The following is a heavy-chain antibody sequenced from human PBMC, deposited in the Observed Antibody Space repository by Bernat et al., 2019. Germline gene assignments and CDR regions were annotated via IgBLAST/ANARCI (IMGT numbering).Heavy chain of an antibody. CDR2: IAYSGSP. V-gene: IGHV4-59*01. CDR1: GGPISRYY. J-gene: IGHJ2*01. CDR3: ASVFGGNSAYWYFDL. Sequence: QVQLQESGPGLVKPSETLSLTCTVSGGPISRYYWSWIRQPPGKGLEWIGYIAYSGSPNYNPSLKSRVTISVDTSKHQCSLKLTSVTAADTAVYYCASVFGGNSAYWYFDLWGRGTLVTVSS. D-gene: IGHD4-23*01.